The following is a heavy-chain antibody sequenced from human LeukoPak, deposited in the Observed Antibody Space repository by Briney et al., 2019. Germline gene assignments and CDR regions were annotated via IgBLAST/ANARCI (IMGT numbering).Heavy chain of an antibody. J-gene: IGHJ2*01. CDR3: ARVGGGYDHWYFDL. CDR2: IYYSGST. Sequence: SETLSLTCTVSGGSISSYYWSWIRQPPGKGLEWIGYIYYSGSTNYNPSLKSRVTISVDTSKNQFSLKLSSVTAADTAVYYCARVGGGYDHWYFDLWGRGTLVTVSP. CDR1: GGSISSYY. D-gene: IGHD5-12*01. V-gene: IGHV4-59*01.